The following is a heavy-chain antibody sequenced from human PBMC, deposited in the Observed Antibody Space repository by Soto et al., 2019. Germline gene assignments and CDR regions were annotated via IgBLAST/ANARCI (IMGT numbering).Heavy chain of an antibody. Sequence: QVQLQESGPGLVKPSQTLSLTCTVSGGSISSGGYYWSWIRQHPGKGLEWIGYIYYSGSTYYNPSLKSRVTISVDTSKHQCSLKLSSVTAADTAVYYCARAHLRVTIEGYYYYGMDVWGQGTTVTVSS. CDR2: IYYSGST. J-gene: IGHJ6*02. CDR3: ARAHLRVTIEGYYYYGMDV. V-gene: IGHV4-31*03. CDR1: GGSISSGGYY. D-gene: IGHD4-4*01.